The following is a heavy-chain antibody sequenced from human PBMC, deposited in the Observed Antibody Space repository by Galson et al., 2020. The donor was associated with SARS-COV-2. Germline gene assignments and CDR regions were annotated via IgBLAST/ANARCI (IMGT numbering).Heavy chain of an antibody. CDR1: GGSISSASYY. CDR3: ARELYYYESGHSRGICDY. V-gene: IGHV4-61*09. J-gene: IGHJ4*02. CDR2: IYTSGST. Sequence: SETLSLTCTVSGGSISSASYYWSWLRPPAGQGLEWLGHIYTSGSTNYNPSLTSRVTISLDTSKSQFSLRLSSVTAADTAIYYCARELYYYESGHSRGICDYWGQGTLVTVSS. D-gene: IGHD3-22*01.